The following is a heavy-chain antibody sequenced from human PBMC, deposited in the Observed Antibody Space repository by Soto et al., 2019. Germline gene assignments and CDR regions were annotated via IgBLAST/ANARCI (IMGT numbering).Heavy chain of an antibody. CDR1: GFTFSSYA. Sequence: GGALRLYCAASGFTFSSYAMSWVRQAPGKGLEWVSAISGSGGSTYYADSVKGRFTISRDNSKNTLYLQMNSLRAEDTAVYYRAKVRHSGYDDHSSYYYGMDVWGQGTTVTV. CDR3: AKVRHSGYDDHSSYYYGMDV. J-gene: IGHJ6*02. CDR2: ISGSGGST. V-gene: IGHV3-23*01. D-gene: IGHD5-12*01.